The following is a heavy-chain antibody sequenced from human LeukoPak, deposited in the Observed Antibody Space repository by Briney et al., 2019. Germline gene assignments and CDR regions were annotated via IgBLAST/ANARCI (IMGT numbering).Heavy chain of an antibody. D-gene: IGHD6-19*01. J-gene: IGHJ4*02. V-gene: IGHV4-59*01. Sequence: PSETLSLTCTVSGGSISSYYWSWIRQPPGKGLEWIGYIYYSGSTNYNPSLKSRVTISVDTSKNQFSLKLSSVTAADTAVYYCAREIAVPGSYYFDYWGQGTLVTVSS. CDR2: IYYSGST. CDR3: AREIAVPGSYYFDY. CDR1: GGSISSYY.